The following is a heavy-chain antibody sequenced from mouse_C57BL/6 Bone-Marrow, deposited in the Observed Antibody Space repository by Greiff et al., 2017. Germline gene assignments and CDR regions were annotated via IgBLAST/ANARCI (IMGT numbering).Heavy chain of an antibody. CDR2: ISYDGSN. Sequence: ESGPGLVKPSQSLSLTCSVTGYSITSGYYWNWIRQFPGNKLEWMGYISYDGSNNYNPSLKNRISITRYTTKNQFFLKLNSVTTEDTATYYCARRFDVWGTGTTVTVSS. CDR3: ARRFDV. CDR1: GYSITSGYY. J-gene: IGHJ1*03. V-gene: IGHV3-6*01.